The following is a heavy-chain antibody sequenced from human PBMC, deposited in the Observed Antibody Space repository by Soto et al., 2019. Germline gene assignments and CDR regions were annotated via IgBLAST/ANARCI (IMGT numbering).Heavy chain of an antibody. D-gene: IGHD3-10*01. J-gene: IGHJ4*02. V-gene: IGHV3-30*18. CDR1: GFTFSSYG. Sequence: VQLVESGGGVVQPGRSLRLSCAASGFTFSSYGMHWVRQAPGKGLEWVAVISYDGSNKYYADSVKGRFTISRDNSKNTLYLQMNSLRAEDTAVYYCAKDPNYYGSGSYYRILTFFDYWGQGTLVTVSS. CDR3: AKDPNYYGSGSYYRILTFFDY. CDR2: ISYDGSNK.